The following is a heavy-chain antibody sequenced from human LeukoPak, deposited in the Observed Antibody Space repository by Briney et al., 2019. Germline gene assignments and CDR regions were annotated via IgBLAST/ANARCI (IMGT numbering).Heavy chain of an antibody. J-gene: IGHJ3*02. Sequence: GGSLRLFCAASGFTFSSYAMSWVRQAPEKGLEWVSAISGSGGSTYYADSVKGRFTISRDNSKNTLYLQMNSLRAEDTAVYYCAKDTRAPIVVVVAATSAAGAFDIWGQGTMVTVSS. CDR3: AKDTRAPIVVVVAATSAAGAFDI. V-gene: IGHV3-23*01. CDR2: ISGSGGST. D-gene: IGHD2-15*01. CDR1: GFTFSSYA.